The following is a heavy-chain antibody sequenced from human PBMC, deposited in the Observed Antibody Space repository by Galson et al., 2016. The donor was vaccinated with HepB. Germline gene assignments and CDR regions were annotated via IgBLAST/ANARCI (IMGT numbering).Heavy chain of an antibody. CDR2: ISYDGSNK. CDR1: GFTFSSYT. Sequence: SLRLSCAASGFTFSSYTMHWVRQAPGKGLEWVAVISYDGSNKYYADSVKGRFTISRDNSKNTLYLQMNSLRAADTAVYYCARECGNSGSFVFDYWGQGTLVTVSS. D-gene: IGHD1-26*01. V-gene: IGHV3-30-3*01. J-gene: IGHJ4*02. CDR3: ARECGNSGSFVFDY.